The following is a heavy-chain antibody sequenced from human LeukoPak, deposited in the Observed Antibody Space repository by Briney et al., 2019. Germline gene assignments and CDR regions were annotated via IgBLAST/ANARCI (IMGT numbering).Heavy chain of an antibody. CDR2: ISAYNGNT. V-gene: IGHV1-18*01. Sequence: ASVKVSCKASGYTFTSYGISWVRQAPGQGLEWMGRISAYNGNTNYAQKLQGRVTMTTDTSTSTAYMELRSLRSDDTAVYYCARDSIEQWLENHDAFDIWGQGTMVTVSS. CDR3: ARDSIEQWLENHDAFDI. J-gene: IGHJ3*02. CDR1: GYTFTSYG. D-gene: IGHD6-19*01.